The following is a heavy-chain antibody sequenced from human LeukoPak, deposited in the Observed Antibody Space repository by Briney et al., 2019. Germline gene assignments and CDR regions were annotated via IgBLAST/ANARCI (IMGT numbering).Heavy chain of an antibody. Sequence: GASVKVSCKASGYTFTSYAMHWVRQAPGQRLEWMGWINAGNGNTKYSQKFQGRVTITRDTSASTAYMELSSLRSEDTAVYYCARGHFDWLFFLDFWGQGTLVTVSS. J-gene: IGHJ4*02. CDR2: INAGNGNT. CDR3: ARGHFDWLFFLDF. D-gene: IGHD3-9*01. V-gene: IGHV1-3*01. CDR1: GYTFTSYA.